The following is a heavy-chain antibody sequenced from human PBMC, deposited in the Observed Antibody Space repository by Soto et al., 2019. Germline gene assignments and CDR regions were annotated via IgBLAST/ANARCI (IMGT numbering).Heavy chain of an antibody. Sequence: GGSLRLSCAASGFTFSSYDMQWVRQATGEGLEWVSAIGTAGDTYYPGSVKGRFTISRENAKNSLYLQMNSLRAGDTAVYYCARSPPGGYHYYYGMDVWGQGTTVTVSS. CDR3: ARSPPGGYHYYYGMDV. CDR2: IGTAGDT. J-gene: IGHJ6*02. CDR1: GFTFSSYD. D-gene: IGHD3-22*01. V-gene: IGHV3-13*04.